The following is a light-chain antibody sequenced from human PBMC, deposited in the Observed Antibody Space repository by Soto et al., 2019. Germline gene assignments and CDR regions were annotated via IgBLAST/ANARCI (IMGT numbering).Light chain of an antibody. J-gene: IGKJ3*01. CDR3: QQYNNWPPV. CDR2: DAS. V-gene: IGKV3-11*01. CDR1: QSVSSY. Sequence: EIVLTQSPATLSLSPGERATLSCRASQSVSSYLAWYQQKLGQAPRLLIYDASNRATGIPARFSGSGSGTDFTLTISSLEPEDFAVYYCQQYNNWPPVFGPGTKVDIK.